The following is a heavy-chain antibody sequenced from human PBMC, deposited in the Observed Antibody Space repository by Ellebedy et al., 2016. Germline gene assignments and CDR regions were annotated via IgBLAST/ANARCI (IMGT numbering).Heavy chain of an antibody. CDR2: IKPDGSEK. CDR1: GFTFSTHW. Sequence: GESLKISCEASGFTFSTHWMTWVRQAPGKGLEWVASIKPDGSEKNYVNSVRGRFTISRDNTENSLYLQMNSLRSEDTAVYYCAKGPEQWLIKSGGFEDWGQGTLVTVSS. CDR3: AKGPEQWLIKSGGFED. V-gene: IGHV3-7*03. J-gene: IGHJ4*02. D-gene: IGHD6-19*01.